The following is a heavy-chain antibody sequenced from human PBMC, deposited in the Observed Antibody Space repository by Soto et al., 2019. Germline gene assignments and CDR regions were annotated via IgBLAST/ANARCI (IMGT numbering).Heavy chain of an antibody. CDR3: AGGSYLWLGY. V-gene: IGHV3-30-3*01. CDR2: ISYDGSNK. D-gene: IGHD1-26*01. J-gene: IGHJ4*02. Sequence: GGSLRLSCAASGFTFSSYAMHWVRQAPGKGLEWVAVISYDGSNKYYADSVKGRFTISRDNSKNTLYLQMNSLRAEDTAVYYCAGGSYLWLGYWGQGTLVTVSS. CDR1: GFTFSSYA.